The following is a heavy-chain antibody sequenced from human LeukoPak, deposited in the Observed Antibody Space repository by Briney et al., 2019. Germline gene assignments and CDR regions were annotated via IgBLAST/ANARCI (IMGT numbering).Heavy chain of an antibody. D-gene: IGHD5-12*01. CDR3: ARGLRTPWDDY. CDR2: INHSGST. Sequence: SETLSLTCSVSGASITTYCWSWIRQSAGKGLEWIGEINHSGSTNYNPSLKSRVTISVDTSKNQFSLKLSSVTAADTAVYYCARGLRTPWDDYWGQGTLVTVSS. V-gene: IGHV4-34*01. J-gene: IGHJ4*02. CDR1: GASITTYC.